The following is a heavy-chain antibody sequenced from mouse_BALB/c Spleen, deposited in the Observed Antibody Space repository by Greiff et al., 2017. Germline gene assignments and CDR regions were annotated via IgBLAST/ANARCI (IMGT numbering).Heavy chain of an antibody. D-gene: IGHD4-1*01. CDR2: IYPGDGDT. CDR1: GYTFTSYW. J-gene: IGHJ3*01. Sequence: QVQLQQSGAELARPGASVKLSCKASGYTFTSYWMQWVKQRPGQGLEWIGAIYPGDGDTRYTQKFKGKATLTADKSSSTAYMQLSSLASEDSAVYYCAREDWEGPAYWGQGTLVTVSA. CDR3: AREDWEGPAY. V-gene: IGHV1-87*01.